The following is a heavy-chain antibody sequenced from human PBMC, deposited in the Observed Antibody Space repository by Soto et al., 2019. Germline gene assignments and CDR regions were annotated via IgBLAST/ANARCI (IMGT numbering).Heavy chain of an antibody. D-gene: IGHD2-15*01. Sequence: LSLTCTVSVGSVSSGSYYWSWIRQPPGKGLEWIGYIYYSGSTNYNPSLKSRVTISVDTSKNQFSLKLSSVTAADTAVYYCARDGTFDIWGQGTMVTVSS. CDR3: ARDGTFDI. CDR1: VGSVSSGSYY. CDR2: IYYSGST. V-gene: IGHV4-61*01. J-gene: IGHJ3*02.